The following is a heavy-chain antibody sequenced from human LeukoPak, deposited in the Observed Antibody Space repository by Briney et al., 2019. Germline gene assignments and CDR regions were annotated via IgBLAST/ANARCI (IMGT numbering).Heavy chain of an antibody. CDR1: GFTFSNYA. V-gene: IGHV3-66*02. Sequence: PGGSLRLSCAASGFTFSNYAMSWVRQAPGKGLEWVSVIYSGGSIYYADSVKGRFTISRDNSKNTLYLQMNSLRGEDTAVYYCARDNIAVAGTDYWGQGTLVTVSS. CDR3: ARDNIAVAGTDY. CDR2: IYSGGSI. J-gene: IGHJ4*02. D-gene: IGHD6-19*01.